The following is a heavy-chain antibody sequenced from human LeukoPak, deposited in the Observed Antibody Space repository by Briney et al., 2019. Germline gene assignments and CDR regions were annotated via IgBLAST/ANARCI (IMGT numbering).Heavy chain of an antibody. V-gene: IGHV3-48*01. D-gene: IGHD2-21*02. CDR3: ARDTLVSFAVTGGFDP. CDR1: GFTFSTYN. CDR2: ISSTSSTI. J-gene: IGHJ5*02. Sequence: HPGGSLRLSCAASGFTFSTYNMHWVRQAPGKGLEWVSYISSTSSTIYYADSVKGRFTISRDNAKNSLYLQMNSLRAEDTAVYYCARDTLVSFAVTGGFDPWDQGTLVTVSS.